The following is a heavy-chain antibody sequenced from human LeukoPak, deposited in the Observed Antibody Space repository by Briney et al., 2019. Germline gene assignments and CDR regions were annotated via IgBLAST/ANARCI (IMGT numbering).Heavy chain of an antibody. Sequence: GESLKISCQGSGYSFTNYWIGWVRQMPGKGLEWMGIIYPGDSDTRYSPSFQGQVTISADKSISTAYLQWSSLKASDTAMYYCARWRGIAVAGPYYFDCWGQGTLVTVSS. J-gene: IGHJ4*02. CDR3: ARWRGIAVAGPYYFDC. CDR1: GYSFTNYW. D-gene: IGHD6-19*01. V-gene: IGHV5-51*01. CDR2: IYPGDSDT.